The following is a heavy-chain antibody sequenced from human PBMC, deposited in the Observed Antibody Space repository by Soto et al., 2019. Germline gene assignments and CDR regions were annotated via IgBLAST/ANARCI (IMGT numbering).Heavy chain of an antibody. CDR3: ARGACGRSRSFDL. Sequence: VQLLESGGDLVHPGGSLRLSCAASGFAFSSHPMSWVRQAPERGLEWVSGISAGGDLTYTADAEKGRFTISRDNSKNILFLQMNSLRGEDTGLYCCARGACGRSRSFDLWDQGTMVTVSS. V-gene: IGHV3-23*01. CDR2: ISAGGDLT. D-gene: IGHD1-1*01. J-gene: IGHJ3*01. CDR1: GFAFSSHP.